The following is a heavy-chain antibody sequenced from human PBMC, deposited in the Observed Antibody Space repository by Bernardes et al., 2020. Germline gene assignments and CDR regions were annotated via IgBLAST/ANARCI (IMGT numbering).Heavy chain of an antibody. CDR1: RFTFSSYA. Sequence: SLILSCAASRFTFSSYAMSWVRQAPGKGLEWVSGISGGGSSTYYADSVKGRFTISRDNSKNTLYLQMSSVRAEDTAVYYCAKARLENQLLSWFDPWGQGTLVTVSS. V-gene: IGHV3-23*01. D-gene: IGHD2-2*01. CDR2: ISGGGSST. CDR3: AKARLENQLLSWFDP. J-gene: IGHJ5*02.